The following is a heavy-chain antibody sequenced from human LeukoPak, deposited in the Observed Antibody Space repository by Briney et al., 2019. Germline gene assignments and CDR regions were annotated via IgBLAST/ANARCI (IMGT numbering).Heavy chain of an antibody. V-gene: IGHV4-59*01. CDR3: ARASESGAHYDILTGSYWGAFDI. Sequence: SETLSLTCTVSGGSISSYYWSWIRQPPGKGLEWIGYIYYSGSTNYNPSLKSRVTISVDTSKNQFSLKLSSVTAADTAVYYCARASESGAHYDILTGSYWGAFDIWGQGTMVTVSS. J-gene: IGHJ3*02. CDR2: IYYSGST. CDR1: GGSISSYY. D-gene: IGHD3-9*01.